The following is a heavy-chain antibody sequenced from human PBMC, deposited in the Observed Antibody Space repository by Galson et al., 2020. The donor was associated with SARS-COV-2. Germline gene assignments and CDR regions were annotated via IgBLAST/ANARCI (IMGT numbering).Heavy chain of an antibody. CDR2: ISYDGSNK. D-gene: IGHD1-26*01. CDR1: GFTFSSYA. CDR3: ARPYSGSYYGVFDP. V-gene: IGHV3-30*01. Sequence: GESLKISCAASGFTFSSYAMHWVRQAPGKGLEWVAVISYDGSNKYYADSVKGRFTISRDNSKNTLYLQMNSLRAEDTAVYYCARPYSGSYYGVFDPWGQGALVTVSS. J-gene: IGHJ5*02.